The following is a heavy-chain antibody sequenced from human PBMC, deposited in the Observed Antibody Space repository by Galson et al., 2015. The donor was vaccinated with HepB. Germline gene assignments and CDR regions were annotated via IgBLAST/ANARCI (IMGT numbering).Heavy chain of an antibody. D-gene: IGHD3-10*01. V-gene: IGHV7-4-1*02. Sequence: SVKVSCKASGYIFPNYAMNWVRQAPGQGLEWMGWINTNTGNPTHAQGFTGRFVFSLDTSVSTAYLQISSLKAEDTAVYYCARTPYYGSGSYYNAWFDPWGQGTLVTVSS. CDR3: ARTPYYGSGSYYNAWFDP. CDR2: INTNTGNP. J-gene: IGHJ5*02. CDR1: GYIFPNYA.